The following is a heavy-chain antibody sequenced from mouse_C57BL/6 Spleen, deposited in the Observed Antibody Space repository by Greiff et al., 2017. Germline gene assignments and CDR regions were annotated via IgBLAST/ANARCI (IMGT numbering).Heavy chain of an antibody. Sequence: EVKLVESGEGLVKPGGSLKLSCAASGFTFSSYAMSWVRQTPEKRLEWVAYISSGGDYIYYADTVKGRFTISRDNARNTLYLQMSSLKSEDTAMYYCTRDNYQYYYAMDYWGQGTSVTVSS. J-gene: IGHJ4*01. D-gene: IGHD1-3*01. CDR2: ISSGGDYI. CDR3: TRDNYQYYYAMDY. CDR1: GFTFSSYA. V-gene: IGHV5-9-1*02.